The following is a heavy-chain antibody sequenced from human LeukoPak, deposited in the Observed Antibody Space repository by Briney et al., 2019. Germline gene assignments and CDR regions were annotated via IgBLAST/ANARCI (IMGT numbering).Heavy chain of an antibody. CDR3: ARATIVVVPTALDYYYYMDV. Sequence: PSETLSLTCTVSGGSISSGSYYWSWIRQPAGKGLEWIGRIYTSGSTNYNPSLKSRVTISVDTSKNQFSLKLSSVTAADTAVYYCARATIVVVPTALDYYYYMDVWGKGTTVTVSS. J-gene: IGHJ6*03. CDR2: IYTSGST. D-gene: IGHD2-2*01. V-gene: IGHV4-61*02. CDR1: GGSISSGSYY.